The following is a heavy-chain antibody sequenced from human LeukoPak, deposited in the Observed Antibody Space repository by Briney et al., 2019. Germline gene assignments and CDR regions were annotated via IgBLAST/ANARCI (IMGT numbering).Heavy chain of an antibody. CDR1: GFIFSNYA. D-gene: IGHD6-19*01. CDR2: ISSRGDST. V-gene: IGHV3-23*01. J-gene: IGHJ4*02. Sequence: GGSLILSCAASGFIFSNYAMSWVRQVPGRGLEWVSTISSRGDSTYVADSVKGRFTISRDNSKNSLYLQMNTVRAEDTAVYFCVKGPRPDITVAHTVENWGQGTLVTVSS. CDR3: VKGPRPDITVAHTVEN.